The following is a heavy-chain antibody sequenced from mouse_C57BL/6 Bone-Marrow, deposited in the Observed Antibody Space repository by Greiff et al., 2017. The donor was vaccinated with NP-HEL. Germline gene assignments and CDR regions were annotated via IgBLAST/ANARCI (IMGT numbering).Heavy chain of an antibody. Sequence: EVKLMESGGGLVQSGRSLRLSCATSGFTFSDFYMEWVRQAPGKGLEWIAASRNKANDYTTEYSASVKGRFIVSRDTSQSILYLQMNALRAEVTAIYYCARDADDGYYGQWYFDVWGTGTTVTVSS. CDR2: SRNKANDYTT. V-gene: IGHV7-1*01. J-gene: IGHJ1*03. CDR1: GFTFSDFY. CDR3: ARDADDGYYGQWYFDV. D-gene: IGHD2-3*01.